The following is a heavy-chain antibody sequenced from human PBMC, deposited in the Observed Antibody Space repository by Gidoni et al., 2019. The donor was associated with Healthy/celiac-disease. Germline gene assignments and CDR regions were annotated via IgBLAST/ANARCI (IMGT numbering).Heavy chain of an antibody. CDR1: GCPFSSYA. J-gene: IGHJ1*01. V-gene: IGHV3-23*01. Sequence: EVQLLESGGGLVQPGGSLRLSCAASGCPFSSYAMSWVRQAPGKGLEWVSAISGSGGSTYYADSVKGRFTISRDNSKKTLYLQMNSLRAEDTAVYYCAKDRMVAGTIPEYFQHWGQGTLVTVSS. CDR3: AKDRMVAGTIPEYFQH. CDR2: ISGSGGST. D-gene: IGHD6-19*01.